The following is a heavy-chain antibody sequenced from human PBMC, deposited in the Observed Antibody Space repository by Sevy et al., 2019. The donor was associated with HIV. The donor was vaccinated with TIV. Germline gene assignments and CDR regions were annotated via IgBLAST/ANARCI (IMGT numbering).Heavy chain of an antibody. D-gene: IGHD3-22*01. CDR3: ARTPDDSSGYLFDY. V-gene: IGHV3-11*01. J-gene: IGHJ4*02. Sequence: GGSLRLSCAASGFTFSDYYMSWIRQAPGKGLEWVSYISSSGSTIYYADSVKGRFTISRDNTKNSLYLQMNSLRAEDTAVYYCARTPDDSSGYLFDYWGQGTLVTVSS. CDR2: ISSSGSTI. CDR1: GFTFSDYY.